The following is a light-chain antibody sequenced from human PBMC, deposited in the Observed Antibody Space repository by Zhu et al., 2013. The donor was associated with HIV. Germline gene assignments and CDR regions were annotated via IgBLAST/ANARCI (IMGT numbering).Light chain of an antibody. CDR1: NIGSKS. V-gene: IGLV3-21*03. CDR2: DDS. J-gene: IGLJ2*01. CDR3: HVWDSTNDHQV. Sequence: SYVLTQPPSVSVAPGKTASITCEGNNIGSKSVHWFEQKPGQAPVLVVFDDSGRPSGIPERFSGSTSGNTATLTITRVEAGDEADYYCHVWDSTNDHQVFGGGTKLTVL.